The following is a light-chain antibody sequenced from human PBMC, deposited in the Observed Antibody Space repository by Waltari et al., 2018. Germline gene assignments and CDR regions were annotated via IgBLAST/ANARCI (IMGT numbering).Light chain of an antibody. J-gene: IGKJ4*01. Sequence: EIVLTQSPDFHSVTPKEKVTITCRASQSIGDNLPWYQQKPDQSPKLLIKYASQSISGVPSKFSGSGSGTDFTLTINSLEAEDAAAYYCHQSNAFPLTFGGGTKVEIK. CDR2: YAS. CDR3: HQSNAFPLT. CDR1: QSIGDN. V-gene: IGKV6D-21*02.